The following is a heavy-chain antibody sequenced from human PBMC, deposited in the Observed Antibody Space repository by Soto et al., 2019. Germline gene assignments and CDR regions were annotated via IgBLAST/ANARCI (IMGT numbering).Heavy chain of an antibody. CDR3: ARGYYDSSGYSGDAFDI. CDR1: GGSISSGGYY. Sequence: PSETLSLTCTVSGGSISSGGYYWSWIRQHPGKGLEWIGYIYYSGSTYYNPSLKSRVTISVDTYKNQFSLKLSSVTAVDTAVYYCARGYYDSSGYSGDAFDIWGQGTMVTVSS. CDR2: IYYSGST. V-gene: IGHV4-31*03. J-gene: IGHJ3*02. D-gene: IGHD3-22*01.